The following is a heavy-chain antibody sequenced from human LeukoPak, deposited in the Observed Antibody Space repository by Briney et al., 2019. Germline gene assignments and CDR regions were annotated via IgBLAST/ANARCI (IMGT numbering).Heavy chain of an antibody. CDR1: DGAITGFS. V-gene: IGHV4-59*12. CDR2: IYYSGDT. D-gene: IGHD2-15*01. J-gene: IGHJ4*01. CDR3: ARDRDVDDFDS. Sequence: SETLSLTCTVSDGAITGFSWSWIRQPPGKGLEWIGYIYYSGDTNYNPSLQSRVTLSVDTSKNQFSLKLTSVTAADTAVYYCARDRDVDDFDSWGHGTLVTVSS.